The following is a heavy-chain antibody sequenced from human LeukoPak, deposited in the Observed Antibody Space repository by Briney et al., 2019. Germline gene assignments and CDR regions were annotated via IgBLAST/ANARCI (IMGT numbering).Heavy chain of an antibody. CDR1: GGSFSGYY. V-gene: IGHV4-59*01. J-gene: IGHJ4*02. D-gene: IGHD4-23*01. CDR2: IYYSGST. Sequence: SETLSLTCAAYGGSFSGYYWSWIRQPPGKGLEWIGYIYYSGSTNYNPSLKSRVTISVDTSKNQFSLKLSSVTAADTAVYYCASAVVTQPFDYWGQGTLVTVS. CDR3: ASAVVTQPFDY.